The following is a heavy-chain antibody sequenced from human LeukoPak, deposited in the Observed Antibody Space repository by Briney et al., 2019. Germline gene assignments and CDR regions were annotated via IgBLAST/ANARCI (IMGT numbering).Heavy chain of an antibody. Sequence: SETLSLTCTVSGGSISSSSYYWGWIRQPPGKGLEWIGSVYYSGTTYYNPSLKSRVTISVDTSKNQFSLKLSSVIVAGTAVFYCARQRTSSWYNFDCWGQGTLVTVSS. D-gene: IGHD6-13*01. V-gene: IGHV4-39*01. CDR1: GGSISSSSYY. J-gene: IGHJ4*02. CDR2: VYYSGTT. CDR3: ARQRTSSWYNFDC.